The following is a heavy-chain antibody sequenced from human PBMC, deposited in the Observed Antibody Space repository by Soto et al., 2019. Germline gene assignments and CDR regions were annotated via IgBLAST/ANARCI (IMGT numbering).Heavy chain of an antibody. J-gene: IGHJ4*02. D-gene: IGHD5-12*01. Sequence: QVQLQQWGAGLLKPSETLSLTCAVYGGSFSGYYWSWIRQPPGKGLEWMGEINHSGSTNYNPSLKSRVTISVDTSKNQFSLKLSSVTAADTAVYYCARGWRWLQLAHFDYWGQGTLVTVSS. V-gene: IGHV4-34*01. CDR3: ARGWRWLQLAHFDY. CDR1: GGSFSGYY. CDR2: INHSGST.